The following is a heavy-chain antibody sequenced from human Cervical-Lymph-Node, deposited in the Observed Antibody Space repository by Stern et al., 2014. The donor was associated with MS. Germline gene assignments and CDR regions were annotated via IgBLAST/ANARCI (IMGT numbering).Heavy chain of an antibody. J-gene: IGHJ4*02. Sequence: VQLGQSGAEVKKPGESLQISCQGSGFSFTGYWIGWVRQMPGKGLEWMGNIYPEDSDTRHSPSYQGQVTISVDKSISTAYLQWSSLRASDTAMYFCARRNGDLAFDYGGQGTLVTVSS. V-gene: IGHV5-51*01. D-gene: IGHD2-21*01. CDR3: ARRNGDLAFDY. CDR2: IYPEDSDT. CDR1: GFSFTGYW.